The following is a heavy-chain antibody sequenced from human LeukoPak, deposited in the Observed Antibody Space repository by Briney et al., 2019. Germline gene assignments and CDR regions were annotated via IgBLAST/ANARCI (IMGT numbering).Heavy chain of an antibody. V-gene: IGHV3-30*02. D-gene: IGHD1-1*01. J-gene: IGHJ5*02. CDR1: GFTFSSYG. CDR3: AGGTKVGWFDP. Sequence: GGSLRLSCAASGFTFSSYGMHWVRQAPGKGLEWVAFIRYDGRNKYYADSVKGRFTISRDNSKNTLYLQMNSLRAEDTAVYYCAGGTKVGWFDPWGQGTLVTVSS. CDR2: IRYDGRNK.